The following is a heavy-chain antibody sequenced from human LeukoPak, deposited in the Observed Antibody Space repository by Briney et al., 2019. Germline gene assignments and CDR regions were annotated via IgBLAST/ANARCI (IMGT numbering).Heavy chain of an antibody. D-gene: IGHD2-21*01. CDR2: MNGNGGST. Sequence: GGSLRLSCAASGFTFNSCAMYWVRQAPGKGLEWVSGMNGNGGSTYYADSAKGRFTISRDNSKNTLYLQMSSLRTEDTALYYCASDDPRGGHAFDIWGQGTLVTVSS. CDR1: GFTFNSCA. CDR3: ASDDPRGGHAFDI. V-gene: IGHV3-23*01. J-gene: IGHJ3*02.